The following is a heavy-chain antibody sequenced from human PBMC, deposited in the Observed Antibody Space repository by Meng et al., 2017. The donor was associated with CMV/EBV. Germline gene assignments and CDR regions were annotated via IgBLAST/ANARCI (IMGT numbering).Heavy chain of an antibody. CDR3: ARGGGYNSGYYYDSEGANWFDP. J-gene: IGHJ5*02. CDR1: NY. Sequence: NYWGWIRQPTGKGLEWIRSIYYSGSTYYTPSLESRVTISVDTSKSQFSLKLSSVTAADTAVYYCARGGGYNSGYYYDSEGANWFDPWGQGTLVTVSS. D-gene: IGHD3-22*01. V-gene: IGHV4-39*07. CDR2: IYYSGST.